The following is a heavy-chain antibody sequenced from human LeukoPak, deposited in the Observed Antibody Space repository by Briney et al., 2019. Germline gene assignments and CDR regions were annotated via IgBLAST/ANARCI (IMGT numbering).Heavy chain of an antibody. CDR1: GYTFSSYA. V-gene: IGHV1-69*13. J-gene: IGHJ4*02. Sequence: ASVKVSCKAAGYTFSSYAISWVRQAPGQGLEWMGGIIPIFGTANYAQKFQGRVTITADESTSTAYMELSSLRPEDTAVYYCARELPDTAIPDYWGQGTLVTVSS. CDR2: IIPIFGTA. D-gene: IGHD5-18*01. CDR3: ARELPDTAIPDY.